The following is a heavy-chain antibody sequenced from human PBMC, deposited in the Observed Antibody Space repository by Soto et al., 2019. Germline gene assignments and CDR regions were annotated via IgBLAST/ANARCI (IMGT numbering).Heavy chain of an antibody. J-gene: IGHJ5*02. Sequence: VQLVQSGGEVKRPGASVKVSCKTSGYTFSNYGISWVRQAPGQPLEWLGWISLYSDGTNYAQKFQGRVYMTTDTSTTTAYMELRSLRSDDTAVYYCARVVPGAEAWFGPWGQGTLVTVSS. CDR3: ARVVPGAEAWFGP. D-gene: IGHD2-2*01. CDR2: ISLYSDGT. V-gene: IGHV1-18*01. CDR1: GYTFSNYG.